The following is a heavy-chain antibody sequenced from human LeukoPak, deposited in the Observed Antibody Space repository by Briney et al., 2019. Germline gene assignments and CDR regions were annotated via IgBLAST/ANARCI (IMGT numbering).Heavy chain of an antibody. CDR3: VKAGLNADIILNS. CDR2: IYGSGETT. J-gene: IGHJ4*02. V-gene: IGHV3-23*01. D-gene: IGHD4-23*01. CDR1: GFTFSIYF. Sequence: PGGSLRLSCAASGFTFSIYFMTWVRQAPGKGLEWVSAIYGSGETTYYADSVKGRFTVSRENSKNTLYLQMNGLRVEDTAVYYCVKAGLNADIILNSWGQGTLVTVSS.